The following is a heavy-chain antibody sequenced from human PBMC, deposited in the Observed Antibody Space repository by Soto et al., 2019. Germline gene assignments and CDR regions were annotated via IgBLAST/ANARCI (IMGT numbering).Heavy chain of an antibody. V-gene: IGHV1-8*01. CDR1: GYTFKDYD. J-gene: IGHJ2*01. D-gene: IGHD3-3*01. CDR3: ARRMTWSLWCFDL. CDR2: MNPNSGNT. Sequence: ASVKVSCKASGYTFKDYDINWVRRAPGQGLEWMGWMNPNSGNTAYARKFHDRITMTRSVSARTAFMELSSLTPEDTAVYYCARRMTWSLWCFDLWGSGTQVTVSS.